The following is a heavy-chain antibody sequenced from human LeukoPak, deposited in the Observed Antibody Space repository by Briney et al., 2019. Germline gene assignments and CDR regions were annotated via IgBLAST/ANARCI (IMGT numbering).Heavy chain of an antibody. V-gene: IGHV3-23*01. CDR2: ISGSGGST. J-gene: IGHJ4*02. D-gene: IGHD3-22*01. Sequence: GGSLRLSCAASGFTFSSYAMSWVRQAPGKGLEWVSAISGSGGSTYYADSVKGRFTISRDNSKSTLYLQMNSLRAEDTAVYYCAKTPQPKYYYDSSGYNWGQGTLVTVSS. CDR3: AKTPQPKYYYDSSGYN. CDR1: GFTFSSYA.